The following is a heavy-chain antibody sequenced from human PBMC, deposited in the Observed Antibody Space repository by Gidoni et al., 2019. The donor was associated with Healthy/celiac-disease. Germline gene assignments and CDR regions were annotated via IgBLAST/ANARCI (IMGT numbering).Heavy chain of an antibody. CDR3: AKANINKVPYYYYGMDV. CDR2: ISWNSGSI. Sequence: EVQLVESGGGLVQPGRSLRLSCAASGFTFDDYAMHWVRQAPGKGLEWVSGISWNSGSIGYADSVKGRFTISRDNAKNSLYLQMNSLRAEDTVLYYCAKANINKVPYYYYGMDVWGQGTTVTVSS. CDR1: GFTFDDYA. J-gene: IGHJ6*02. V-gene: IGHV3-9*01.